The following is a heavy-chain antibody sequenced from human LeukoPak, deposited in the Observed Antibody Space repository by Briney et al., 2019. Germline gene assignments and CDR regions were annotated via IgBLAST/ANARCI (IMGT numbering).Heavy chain of an antibody. D-gene: IGHD3-22*01. CDR1: GFTFSDYY. Sequence: GGPLRLSCAASGFTFSDYYMSWIRQAPGKGLEWVSYISSSGSTIYYADSVKGRFTISRDNAKNSLYLQMNSLRAEDTAVYYCARGGSYYDSSGYYYGPVYYWGQGTLVTVSS. CDR3: ARGGSYYDSSGYYYGPVYY. J-gene: IGHJ4*02. V-gene: IGHV3-11*01. CDR2: ISSSGSTI.